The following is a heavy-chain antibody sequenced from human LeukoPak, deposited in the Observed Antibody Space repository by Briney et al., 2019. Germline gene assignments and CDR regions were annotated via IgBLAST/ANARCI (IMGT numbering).Heavy chain of an antibody. V-gene: IGHV1-69*06. J-gene: IGHJ3*02. CDR1: GGTFSSYA. CDR3: ARDRYGSGSYPAFDI. Sequence: SVKVSCKASGGTFSSYAISWVRQAPGQGLEWMGGIIPIFGTANYAQKFQGRVTITADKSTSTAYMELSSLRSEDTAVYYCARDRYGSGSYPAFDIWGQGTMVTVSP. D-gene: IGHD3-10*01. CDR2: IIPIFGTA.